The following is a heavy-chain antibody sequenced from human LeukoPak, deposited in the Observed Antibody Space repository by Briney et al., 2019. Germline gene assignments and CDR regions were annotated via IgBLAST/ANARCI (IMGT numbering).Heavy chain of an antibody. CDR2: IYHSGST. D-gene: IGHD2-2*01. CDR3: ATPGCSSTSCKGNDAFDI. CDR1: GGSFSGYY. V-gene: IGHV4-34*01. J-gene: IGHJ3*02. Sequence: SETLSLTCAVYGGSFSGYYWSWIRQPPGKGLEWIGEIYHSGSTNYNPSLKSRVTISVDTSKNQFSLKLSSVTAADTAVYYCATPGCSSTSCKGNDAFDIWGQGTMVTVSS.